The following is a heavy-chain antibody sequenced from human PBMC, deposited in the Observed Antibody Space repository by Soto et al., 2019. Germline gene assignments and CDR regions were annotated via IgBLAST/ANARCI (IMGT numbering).Heavy chain of an antibody. CDR1: GGSFSGYY. CDR2: IHPSGTS. D-gene: IGHD5-18*01. V-gene: IGHV4-34*01. J-gene: IGHJ4*02. Sequence: SETLSLTCAVYGGSFSGYYWSWIRQSPGKGLEWIGEIHPSGTSYYNPSLSGRVAIVADTSKNQFSLSLSSVTAADTAVYYCARGQDSAKVAYWGQGTLVTVS. CDR3: ARGQDSAKVAY.